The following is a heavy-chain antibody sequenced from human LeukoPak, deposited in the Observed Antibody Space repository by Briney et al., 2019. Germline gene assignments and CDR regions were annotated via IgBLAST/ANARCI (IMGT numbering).Heavy chain of an antibody. V-gene: IGHV3-30*02. Sequence: PGGSLRLSCAASGFTFSSYGMHWVRQAPGKGLEWVTFIRSDGDNKYYADSVKGRFTISRDNSKNTLYLQMNSLRTEDTALYYCAKIRVVFNWNYAYYFDSWGQGTLVTVSS. D-gene: IGHD1-7*01. CDR3: AKIRVVFNWNYAYYFDS. CDR1: GFTFSSYG. CDR2: IRSDGDNK. J-gene: IGHJ4*02.